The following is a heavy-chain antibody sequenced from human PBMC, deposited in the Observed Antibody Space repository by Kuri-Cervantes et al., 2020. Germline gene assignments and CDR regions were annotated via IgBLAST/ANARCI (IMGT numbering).Heavy chain of an antibody. D-gene: IGHD2-21*02. J-gene: IGHJ6*02. CDR1: GYTFTSYY. CDR2: INPSGGST. Sequence: ASVKVSCKASGYTFTSYYMHWVRQAPGQGLEWMGIINPSGGSTSYAQKFQGRVTMTRDTSTSIVYMELSSLRSEDTAVYYCAKDISQYCGGDCYPYGMDVWGQGTTVTVSS. CDR3: AKDISQYCGGDCYPYGMDV. V-gene: IGHV1-46*01.